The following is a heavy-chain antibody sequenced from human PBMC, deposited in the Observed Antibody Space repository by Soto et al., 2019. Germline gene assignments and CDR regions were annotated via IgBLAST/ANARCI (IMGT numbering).Heavy chain of an antibody. D-gene: IGHD3-16*01. Sequence: QLQLVESGGGLVEPGGSLRLSCAASGFSVGDNYMTWIRQAPGKGLEWLSYSSSSGGYTNYADSVKGRFTISRDNAKNSLYLQMDSLRAEDTAVYFCARASGRRHVFTFDYGLDVWGQGNTVTVSS. J-gene: IGHJ6*02. CDR1: GFSVGDNY. CDR2: SSSSGGYT. CDR3: ARASGRRHVFTFDYGLDV. V-gene: IGHV3-11*06.